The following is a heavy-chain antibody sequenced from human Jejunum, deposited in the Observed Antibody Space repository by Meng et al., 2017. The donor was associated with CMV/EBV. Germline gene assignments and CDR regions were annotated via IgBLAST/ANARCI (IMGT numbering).Heavy chain of an antibody. Sequence: RQAPGQGLEWMGWINPNSGGANYAQKFLGRVTMARDTSISTAYMELSSLRSDDTAVYYCARAGLADYDFWSGYWGDAYYYYYGMDVWGQGTTVTVSS. V-gene: IGHV1-2*02. J-gene: IGHJ6*02. CDR2: INPNSGGA. CDR3: ARAGLADYDFWSGYWGDAYYYYYGMDV. D-gene: IGHD3-3*01.